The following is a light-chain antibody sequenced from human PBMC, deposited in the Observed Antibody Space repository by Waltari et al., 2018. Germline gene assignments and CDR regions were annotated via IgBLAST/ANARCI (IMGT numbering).Light chain of an antibody. CDR1: SSDVAGYNY. V-gene: IGLV2-14*03. Sequence: QSALTQPASVSGSPGPSITISCTGTSSDVAGYNYVSWYQQHPGKAPKLMIFDVNNRPSGVSNRFSGSKSGNTASLTISGLQAEDEADYYCSAYISSSTLELFGGGTRLTVL. J-gene: IGLJ2*01. CDR2: DVN. CDR3: SAYISSSTLEL.